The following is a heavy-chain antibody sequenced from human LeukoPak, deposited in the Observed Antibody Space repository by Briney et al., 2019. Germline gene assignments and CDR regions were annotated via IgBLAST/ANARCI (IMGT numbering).Heavy chain of an antibody. V-gene: IGHV3-74*01. CDR3: AREVWFRELVYYYYYMDV. CDR1: GFTFSSYW. J-gene: IGHJ6*03. Sequence: GGSLRLSCAASGFTFSSYWMHWVRQAPGKGLVWVSRINSDGSSTSYADSVKDRFTISRDNAKNTLYLQMNSLRAEDTAVYYCAREVWFRELVYYYYYMDVWGKGTTVTVSS. CDR2: INSDGSST. D-gene: IGHD3-10*01.